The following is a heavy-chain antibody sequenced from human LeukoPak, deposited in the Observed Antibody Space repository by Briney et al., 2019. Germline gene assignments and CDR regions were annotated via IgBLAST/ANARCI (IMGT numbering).Heavy chain of an antibody. CDR3: ARGGTFWSGPRYYYYYYMDV. V-gene: IGHV1-69*05. D-gene: IGHD3-3*01. J-gene: IGHJ6*03. CDR2: IIPIFGTA. CDR1: GGTFSSYA. Sequence: GASVKVSCKASGGTFSSYAISWVRQAPGQGLEWMGGIIPIFGTANYAQKFQGRVTITTDESTSTAYMELSSLRSEDTAVYYCARGGTFWSGPRYYYYYYMDVWGKGTTVTVSS.